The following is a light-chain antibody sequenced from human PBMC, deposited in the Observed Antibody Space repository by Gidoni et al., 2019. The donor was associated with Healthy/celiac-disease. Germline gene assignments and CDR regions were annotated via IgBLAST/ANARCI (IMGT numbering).Light chain of an antibody. CDR1: QSVLYSSNNKNY. Sequence: DIVMTQSPDSLAVSLGERATINCQSSQSVLYSSNNKNYLAWYQQKPGQPPKLLIYWASTRESGVPDRFSGSGSGTDFTLPISSLQAEDVAVYYCQQYYSTPWTFGQGTKVEIK. CDR2: WAS. V-gene: IGKV4-1*01. J-gene: IGKJ1*01. CDR3: QQYYSTPWT.